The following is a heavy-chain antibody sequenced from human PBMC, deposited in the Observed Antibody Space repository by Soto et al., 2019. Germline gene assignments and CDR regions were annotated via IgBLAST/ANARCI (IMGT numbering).Heavy chain of an antibody. J-gene: IGHJ5*02. CDR1: GFTFSSYS. Sequence: KPGGSLRLSCAASGFTFSSYSMNWVRQASGKGLEWVSSISSSSSYIYYADSVKGRFTISRDNAKNSLYLQMNSLRAEDTAVYYCARDPQYSSSCENWFDPWGQGTLVTVSS. CDR2: ISSSSSYI. V-gene: IGHV3-21*01. D-gene: IGHD6-13*01. CDR3: ARDPQYSSSCENWFDP.